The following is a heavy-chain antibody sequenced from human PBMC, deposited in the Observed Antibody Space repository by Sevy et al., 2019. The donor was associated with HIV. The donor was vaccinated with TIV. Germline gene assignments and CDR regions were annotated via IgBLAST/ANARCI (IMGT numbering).Heavy chain of an antibody. CDR1: GFTFSEFG. V-gene: IGHV3-30*04. CDR3: ARDRGEILRSAFKS. J-gene: IGHJ5*02. CDR2: ISHDGRNNK. Sequence: GGSLRLSCAASGFTFSEFGMHWVRQAPGKGLEWVAVISHDGRNNKYNADSVKGRSTISRDNSKNTLYLQMNSLRADDTAIYYCARDRGEILRSAFKSWGQGTLVTVSS. D-gene: IGHD3-10*01.